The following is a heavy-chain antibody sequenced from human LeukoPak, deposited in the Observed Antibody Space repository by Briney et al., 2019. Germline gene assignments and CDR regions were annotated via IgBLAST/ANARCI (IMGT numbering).Heavy chain of an antibody. J-gene: IGHJ4*02. CDR1: GFTFSSYS. D-gene: IGHD3-3*01. CDR2: ISSSSSTI. CDR3: ARDGSGQWINFDY. V-gene: IGHV3-48*04. Sequence: HTGGSLRLSCAASGFTFSSYSMNWVRQAPGKGLEWVSYISSSSSTIYYADSVKGRFTISRDNAKNSLYLQMNSLRAEDTAVYYCARDGSGQWINFDYWGQGTLVTVSS.